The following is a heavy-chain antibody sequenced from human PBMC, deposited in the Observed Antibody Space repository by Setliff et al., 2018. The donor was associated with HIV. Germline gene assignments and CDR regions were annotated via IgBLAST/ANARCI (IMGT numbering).Heavy chain of an antibody. V-gene: IGHV4-34*01. J-gene: IGHJ6*03. D-gene: IGHD3-3*01. CDR2: INHDRTT. Sequence: SETLSLTCTVSGGSISSDDYYWSWIRQPPGKGLEWIGEINHDRTTNYNPSLKSRVTISVDTSKNQFSLTLNSVTAADTAVYYCARGSRQLTIFGVVFKTNYYFMDVWGKGTAVTVSS. CDR3: ARGSRQLTIFGVVFKTNYYFMDV. CDR1: GGSISSDDYY.